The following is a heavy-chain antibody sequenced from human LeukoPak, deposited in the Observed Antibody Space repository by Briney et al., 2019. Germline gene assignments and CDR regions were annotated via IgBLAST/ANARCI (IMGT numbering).Heavy chain of an antibody. CDR1: GGSISSSSYY. CDR3: ARWLQFDYYFDY. V-gene: IGHV4-39*07. D-gene: IGHD5-24*01. CDR2: IYYSGST. J-gene: IGHJ4*02. Sequence: SETLSLTCTVSGGSISSSSYYWGWIRQPPGKGLEWIGSIYYSGSTYYNPSLKSRVTISVDTSKDQFSLKLSSVTAADTAVYYCARWLQFDYYFDYWGQGTLVTVSS.